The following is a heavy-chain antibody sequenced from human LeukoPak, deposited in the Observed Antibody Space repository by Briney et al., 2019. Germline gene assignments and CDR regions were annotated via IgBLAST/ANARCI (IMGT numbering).Heavy chain of an antibody. J-gene: IGHJ4*02. CDR2: IYTSGST. Sequence: SETLSLTCTVSGGSISSGSYYWSWIRQPAGKGLEWIGRIYTSGSTNYNPSLKSRVTISVDTSKNQFSLKLSSVTAADTAVYYCARCTVVMGGPGEHDYWGQGTLVTVSS. D-gene: IGHD4-23*01. CDR3: ARCTVVMGGPGEHDY. CDR1: GGSISSGSYY. V-gene: IGHV4-61*02.